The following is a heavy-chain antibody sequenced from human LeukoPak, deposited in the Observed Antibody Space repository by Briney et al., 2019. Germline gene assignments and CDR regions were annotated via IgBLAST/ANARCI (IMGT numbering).Heavy chain of an antibody. CDR2: ISYDGSNK. CDR1: GFTFSSYG. Sequence: GGSLRLSCAASGFTFSSYGMHWVRQAPGKGLEWVAAISYDGSNKYYADSVKGRFTISRDNSKNTLYLQMNSLRAEDTAVYYCARDAGTLESGNSDWSLNWFDYWGQGTLVTVSS. J-gene: IGHJ5*01. CDR3: ARDAGTLESGNSDWSLNWFDY. V-gene: IGHV3-30*03. D-gene: IGHD3-9*01.